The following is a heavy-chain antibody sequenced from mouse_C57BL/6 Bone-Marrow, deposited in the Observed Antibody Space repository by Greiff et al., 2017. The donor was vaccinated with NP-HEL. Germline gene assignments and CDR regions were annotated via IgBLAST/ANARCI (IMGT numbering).Heavy chain of an antibody. CDR2: IRSKSNNYAT. D-gene: IGHD1-1*01. J-gene: IGHJ3*01. CDR1: GFSFNTYA. Sequence: EVKLMESGGGLVQPKGSLKLSCAASGFSFNTYAMNWVRQAPGKGLEWVARIRSKSNNYATYYADSVKDRFTISRDDSESMLYLQMNNLKTEDTAMYYCVRQDGKAFAYWGQGTLVTVSA. V-gene: IGHV10-1*01. CDR3: VRQDGKAFAY.